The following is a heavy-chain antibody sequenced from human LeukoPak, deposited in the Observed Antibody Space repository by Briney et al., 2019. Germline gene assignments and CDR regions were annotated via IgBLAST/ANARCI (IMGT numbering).Heavy chain of an antibody. CDR1: GFTFSSYS. CDR2: ISSGSSTI. CDR3: ARAMVRGASDH. Sequence: PGGSLRLSCAASGFTFSSYSMIWVRQAPGKGLEWVSYISSGSSTIYYADSVKGRFTISRDNAKNSLYLQMNSLRAEDTAVYYCARAMVRGASDHWGQGTLVTVSS. J-gene: IGHJ4*02. D-gene: IGHD3-10*01. V-gene: IGHV3-48*01.